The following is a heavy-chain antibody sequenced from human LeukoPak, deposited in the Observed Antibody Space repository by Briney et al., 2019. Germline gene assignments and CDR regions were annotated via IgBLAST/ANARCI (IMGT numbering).Heavy chain of an antibody. Sequence: GGSLRLSCAASGFTFSSYGMSWVRQAPGKGLEWVSAISGSGGSTYYADSVKGRFTISRDNSKNTLYLQMNSLRAEDTAVYYCAKRGYDSSGYLANDAFDIRGQGTMVTVSS. V-gene: IGHV3-23*01. D-gene: IGHD3-22*01. CDR1: GFTFSSYG. J-gene: IGHJ3*02. CDR3: AKRGYDSSGYLANDAFDI. CDR2: ISGSGGST.